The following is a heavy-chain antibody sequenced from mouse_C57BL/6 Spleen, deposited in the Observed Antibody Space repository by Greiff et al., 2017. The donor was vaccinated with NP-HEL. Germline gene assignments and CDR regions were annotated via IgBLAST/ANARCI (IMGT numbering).Heavy chain of an antibody. Sequence: QVQLQQPGTELVKPGASVQLSCKASGYTFTSSWLHWVKQRPGQGLEWIGNLNPSNGGTNYNAQFKSKATLTVDKSSSPAYMQRSSLTSEDSSVYYCASELTGPFASWGQGTTLTGSS. J-gene: IGHJ2*01. CDR3: ASELTGPFAS. D-gene: IGHD1-3*01. CDR1: GYTFTSSW. V-gene: IGHV1-53*01. CDR2: LNPSNGGT.